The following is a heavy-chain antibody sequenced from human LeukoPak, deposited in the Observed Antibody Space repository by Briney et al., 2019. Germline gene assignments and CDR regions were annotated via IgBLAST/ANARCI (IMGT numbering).Heavy chain of an antibody. CDR3: AKDPGRLWFGELLSF. CDR2: ISGDGGST. D-gene: IGHD3-10*01. CDR1: GFTFDDYA. Sequence: GGSLRLXCAASGFTFDDYAMHWVRQAPGKGLEWVSLISGDGGSTYYADSVKGRFTISRDNSKNSLYLQMNSLRTEDTALYYCAKDPGRLWFGELLSFWGQGTLVTVSS. V-gene: IGHV3-43*02. J-gene: IGHJ4*02.